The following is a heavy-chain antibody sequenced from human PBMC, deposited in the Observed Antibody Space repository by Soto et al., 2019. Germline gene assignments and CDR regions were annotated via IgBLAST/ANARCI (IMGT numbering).Heavy chain of an antibody. CDR3: ARDWGYSPDY. Sequence: EVELVESGGGLVQPGGSLRLSCAASGFTFSSSWMHWVRQAPGKGLVWVSYINSDGRETRYADSVKGRFTISRDNAKNTLYLQMNSLRAEDTALYYCARDWGYSPDYWGQGTLVTVSS. D-gene: IGHD5-18*01. CDR1: GFTFSSSW. J-gene: IGHJ4*02. CDR2: INSDGRET. V-gene: IGHV3-74*01.